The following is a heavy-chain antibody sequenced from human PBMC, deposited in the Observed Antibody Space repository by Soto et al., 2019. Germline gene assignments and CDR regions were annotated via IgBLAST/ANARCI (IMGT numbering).Heavy chain of an antibody. D-gene: IGHD6-19*01. J-gene: IGHJ4*02. V-gene: IGHV1-18*01. Sequence: QGQLVQSGAEVKKPGASVKVSCKASGYTFTSYGISWVRQAPGQGREWMGWISAYNGNPNYAQKLQGRVTMTTDTSTSTAYMELRSLRSDDTAVYYCARAIRSGWYHTGAPFDYWGQGTLVTVSS. CDR1: GYTFTSYG. CDR3: ARAIRSGWYHTGAPFDY. CDR2: ISAYNGNP.